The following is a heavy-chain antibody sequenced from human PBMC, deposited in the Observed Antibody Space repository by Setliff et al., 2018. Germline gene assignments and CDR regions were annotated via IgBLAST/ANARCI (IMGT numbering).Heavy chain of an antibody. CDR3: TRGPKDFVVPPTANIFDY. Sequence: ASVKVSCKTSGYTVISYGINWVRQAPGQGLEWMGWISAYAQKIQGRVTMTTDTSTNTAFMELRSLRSDDTAVYYCTRGPKDFVVPPTANIFDYWGQGTVVTVSS. V-gene: IGHV1-18*01. J-gene: IGHJ4*02. D-gene: IGHD2-2*01. CDR1: GYTVISYG. CDR2: ISA.